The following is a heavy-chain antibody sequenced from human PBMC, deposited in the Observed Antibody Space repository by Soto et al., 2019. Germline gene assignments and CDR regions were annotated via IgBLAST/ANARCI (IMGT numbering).Heavy chain of an antibody. CDR2: ISSTTNYI. V-gene: IGHV3-21*06. J-gene: IGHJ4*02. Sequence: PGGSLRLSCAASGFTFTRYSMNWVRQAPGKGLEWVSSISSTTNYIYYGDSMKGRFTISRDDAKNSLYLEMNSLRAEDTAVYYCARESEDLTSNFDYWGQGTLVTVSS. CDR1: GFTFTRYS. CDR3: ARESEDLTSNFDY.